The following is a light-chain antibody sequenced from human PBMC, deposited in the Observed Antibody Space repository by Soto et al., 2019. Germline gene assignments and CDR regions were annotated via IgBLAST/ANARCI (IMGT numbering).Light chain of an antibody. CDR3: QQYYTTLSLT. Sequence: DIVMTQSPDSLAVSLGERATINCKSSQSILYSFNNKSYLAWYQQRPGQPPKLLIYWASTRESGVPARFSGSGSGTDFTLTISSLQAEDVAVYYCQQYYTTLSLTFGGGTKVDIK. CDR2: WAS. J-gene: IGKJ4*01. V-gene: IGKV4-1*01. CDR1: QSILYSFNNKSY.